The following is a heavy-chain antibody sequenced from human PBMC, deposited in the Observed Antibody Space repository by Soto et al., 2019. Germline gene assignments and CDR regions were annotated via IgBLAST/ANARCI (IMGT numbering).Heavy chain of an antibody. CDR2: FDPEDGET. Sequence: ASVKVSCKVSGYTLTELSMHWVRQAPGKGLEWMGGFDPEDGETIYAQKFQGRVTMTEDTSTDTAYKELSSLRTEDTAMYYCATISGGYYYYGMDVWGQGTTVTVSS. V-gene: IGHV1-24*01. CDR1: GYTLTELS. CDR3: ATISGGYYYYGMDV. D-gene: IGHD2-15*01. J-gene: IGHJ6*02.